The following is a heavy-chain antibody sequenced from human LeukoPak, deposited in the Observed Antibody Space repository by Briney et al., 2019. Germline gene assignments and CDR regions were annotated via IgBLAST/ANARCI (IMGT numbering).Heavy chain of an antibody. Sequence: KPSETLSLTCTVSGGSISSYCWSWIRQPAGKGLEWIGRIYTSGSTNYNPSLKSRVTMSVDTSKNQFSLKLSSVTAAGTAVYYCARDRPAVPAAFDYWGQGTLVTVSS. D-gene: IGHD2-2*01. CDR2: IYTSGST. CDR1: GGSISSYC. J-gene: IGHJ4*02. V-gene: IGHV4-4*07. CDR3: ARDRPAVPAAFDY.